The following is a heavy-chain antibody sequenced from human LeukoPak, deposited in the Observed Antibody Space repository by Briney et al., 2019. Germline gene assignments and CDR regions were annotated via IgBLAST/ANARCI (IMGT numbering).Heavy chain of an antibody. J-gene: IGHJ4*02. CDR2: TRCKAYGGTT. D-gene: IGHD3-16*01. CDR3: ARGERDFDY. CDR1: GLTFGDSA. V-gene: IGHV3-49*04. Sequence: PGRSLRLSCTVSGLTFGDSAMTWVRQAPGKGLEWVGCTRCKAYGGTTEYAASVKGRFTISRDDSKSIAYLQMDSLKTEDTAVYYCARGERDFDYWGQGTLVTVSS.